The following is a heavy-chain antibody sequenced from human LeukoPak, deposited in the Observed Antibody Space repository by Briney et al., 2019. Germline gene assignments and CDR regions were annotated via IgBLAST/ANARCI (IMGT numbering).Heavy chain of an antibody. CDR2: ISFDGSNE. Sequence: GGSLRLSCAASGFTFSSYGMHWVRQSPGRGLEWVSFISFDGSNEFYADSLKGRFTISRDNSKNTLYLQMNSLRAEDTAVYYCARGSGYNYGFPDYWGQGTLVTVSS. J-gene: IGHJ4*02. CDR3: ARGSGYNYGFPDY. CDR1: GFTFSSYG. D-gene: IGHD5-18*01. V-gene: IGHV3-30*03.